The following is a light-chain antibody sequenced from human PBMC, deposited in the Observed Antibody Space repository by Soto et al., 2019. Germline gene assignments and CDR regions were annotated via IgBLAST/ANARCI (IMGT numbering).Light chain of an antibody. CDR1: QSVDSSY. Sequence: ENVLTQSPGTLSLSPGERATLSCRASQSVDSSYLAWYQQKPGQAPRLLIYGTSSRATGIPDRFSGSGSGTSFSLTINNLEPEDFAVYYCQHYGSSIYTFGQGTKLEIK. J-gene: IGKJ2*01. CDR3: QHYGSSIYT. V-gene: IGKV3-20*01. CDR2: GTS.